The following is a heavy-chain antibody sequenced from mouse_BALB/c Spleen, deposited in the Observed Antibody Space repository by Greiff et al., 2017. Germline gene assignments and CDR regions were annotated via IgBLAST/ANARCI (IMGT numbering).Heavy chain of an antibody. Sequence: QVQLQQPGAELVKPGASVKLSCKASGYTFTSYWMHWVKQRPGQGLEWIGEINPSNGRTNYNEKFKSKATLTVDKSSSTAYMQLSSLTSEDSAVYYCARRRGYYCDYWGQGTTLTVSS. CDR1: GYTFTSYW. CDR3: ARRRGYYCDY. CDR2: INPSNGRT. J-gene: IGHJ2*01. V-gene: IGHV1S81*02.